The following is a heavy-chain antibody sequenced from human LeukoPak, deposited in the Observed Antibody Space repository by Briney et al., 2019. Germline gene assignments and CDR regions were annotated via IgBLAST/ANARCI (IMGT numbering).Heavy chain of an antibody. V-gene: IGHV4-61*02. CDR3: ARETSLWFDP. CDR1: GGSISSGSYY. CDR2: IYTSGST. J-gene: IGHJ5*02. Sequence: SETLSLTCTVSGGSISSGSYYWSWIRQPAGKRLEWIGRIYTSGSTNYNPSLKSRVTISVDTSKNQFSLNLSSVTAADTAVYYCARETSLWFDPWGQGTLVTVSS.